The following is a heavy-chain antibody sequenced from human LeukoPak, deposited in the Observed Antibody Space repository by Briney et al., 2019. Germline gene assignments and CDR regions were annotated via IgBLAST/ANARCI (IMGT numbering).Heavy chain of an antibody. J-gene: IGHJ4*02. V-gene: IGHV3-48*03. D-gene: IGHD2-2*01. CDR3: ARFAYCSSTSCLGY. CDR1: GLTLSSSE. CDR2: ISSSGSTI. Sequence: GGSLRLSCGASGLTLSSSEMNWVRQAPGKGLGWVSYISSSGSTIYYADSVKGRFTISRDNAKNSLYLQMNSLRAEDTAVYYCARFAYCSSTSCLGYWGQGTLVTVSS.